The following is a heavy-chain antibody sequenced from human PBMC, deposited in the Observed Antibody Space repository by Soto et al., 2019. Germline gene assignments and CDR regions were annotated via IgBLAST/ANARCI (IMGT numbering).Heavy chain of an antibody. CDR2: IYWDDDK. J-gene: IGHJ1*01. V-gene: IGHV2-5*02. CDR3: AHRLARGATGLYFQH. D-gene: IGHD3-9*01. Sequence: SGPTLVNPTQTLTLTCTFSGLSLTTSGVAVGRIRQPPGKALECLALIYWDDDKRYSPSLKSRVTITKDTSKNQVVLIMTIMDPVDTATYYCAHRLARGATGLYFQHWGQ. CDR1: GLSLTTSGVA.